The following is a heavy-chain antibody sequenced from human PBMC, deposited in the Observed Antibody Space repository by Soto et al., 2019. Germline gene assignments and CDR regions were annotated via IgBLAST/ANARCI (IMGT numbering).Heavy chain of an antibody. V-gene: IGHV4-38-2*01. Sequence: SLTCAVSGYSISSGYYWGWIRQPPGKGLEWIGSIYHSGSTYYNPSLKSRVTISVDTSKNQFSLKLSAVNDADTAVDYCARVPFLTAAEHFAYWGQGTLVTVSS. CDR1: GYSISSGYY. D-gene: IGHD2-2*01. CDR2: IYHSGST. J-gene: IGHJ4*02. CDR3: ARVPFLTAAEHFAY.